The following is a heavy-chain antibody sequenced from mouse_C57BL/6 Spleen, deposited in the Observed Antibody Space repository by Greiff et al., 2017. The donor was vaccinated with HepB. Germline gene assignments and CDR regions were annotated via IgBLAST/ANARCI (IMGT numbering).Heavy chain of an antibody. V-gene: IGHV1-31*01. J-gene: IGHJ4*01. D-gene: IGHD2-5*01. CDR2: IYPYNGVS. CDR1: GYSFTGYY. Sequence: EVQGVESGPELVKPGASVKISCKASGYSFTGYYMHWVKQSHGNILDWIGYIYPYNGVSSYNQKFKGKATLTVDKSSSTAYMELRSLTSEDSAVYYCARVRAYYSNYEAMDYWGQGTSVTVSS. CDR3: ARVRAYYSNYEAMDY.